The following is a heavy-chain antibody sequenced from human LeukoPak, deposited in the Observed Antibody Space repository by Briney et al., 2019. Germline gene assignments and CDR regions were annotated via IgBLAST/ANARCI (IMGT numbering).Heavy chain of an antibody. V-gene: IGHV3-21*01. Sequence: GGSLRHSRAPSGFTLSRYMMNWVPAAPGERLEWGSSICGSSRHKYYPDSVKSRFTICRDNAENSLYQQMNSVRGGDRAVYYCARTANFAAGYYIDYWGEGTLVTVPS. J-gene: IGHJ4*02. CDR2: ICGSSRHK. D-gene: IGHD6-13*01. CDR1: GFTLSRYM. CDR3: ARTANFAAGYYIDY.